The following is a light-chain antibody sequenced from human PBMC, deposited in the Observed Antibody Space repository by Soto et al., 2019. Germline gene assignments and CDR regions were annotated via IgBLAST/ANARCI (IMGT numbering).Light chain of an antibody. Sequence: EIVLTQSPGTLSLSPGERATLSCRASQSVSSSYLAWYQQKPGQAPRLLIYGASSRATGIPDRFSGSGSGTEVILTISRREPEDYSVYYCHQYSSSPRSTFGQGTKLEIK. V-gene: IGKV3-20*01. J-gene: IGKJ2*01. CDR2: GAS. CDR1: QSVSSSY. CDR3: HQYSSSPRST.